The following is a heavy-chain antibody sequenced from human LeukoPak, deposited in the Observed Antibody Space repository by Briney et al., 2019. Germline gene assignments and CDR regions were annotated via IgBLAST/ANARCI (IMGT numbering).Heavy chain of an antibody. V-gene: IGHV4-39*07. CDR1: GGSPTSSVYY. Sequence: PSQTLSLSRAVSGGSPTSSVYYCGWIRQPPGRGLEWIGTIYYSGSTSYNPSLKSRVTISVDTSKNQFSLKLSSVTAADTAVCYCARAGSGWYKTWWGQGCLVTVSS. CDR2: IYYSGST. CDR3: ARAGSGWYKTW. J-gene: IGHJ4*02. D-gene: IGHD6-19*01.